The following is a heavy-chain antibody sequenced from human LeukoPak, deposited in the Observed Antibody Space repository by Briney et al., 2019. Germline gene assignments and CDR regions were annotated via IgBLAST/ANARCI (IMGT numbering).Heavy chain of an antibody. V-gene: IGHV4-39*07. CDR2: IYYSGST. CDR3: ARPLGKNLRWAYYYYMDV. Sequence: SETLSLTCTVSGGSISSSSYYWGWIRQPPGKGLEWIGSIYYSGSTYYNPSLKSRVTISVDTSKNQFSLKLSSVTAADTAVYYCARPLGKNLRWAYYYYMDVWGKGTTVTISS. D-gene: IGHD4-23*01. J-gene: IGHJ6*03. CDR1: GGSISSSSYY.